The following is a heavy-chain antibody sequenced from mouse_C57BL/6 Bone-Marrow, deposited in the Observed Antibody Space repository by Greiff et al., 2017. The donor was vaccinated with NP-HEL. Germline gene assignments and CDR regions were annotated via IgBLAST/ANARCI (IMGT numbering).Heavy chain of an antibody. J-gene: IGHJ3*01. CDR3: ARHGYDYDGFAY. V-gene: IGHV5-12*01. CDR2: ISNGGGST. CDR1: GFTFSDYY. D-gene: IGHD2-4*01. Sequence: EVKLVESGGGLVQPGGSLKLSCAASGFTFSDYYMYWVRQTPEKRLEWVAYISNGGGSTYYLDTVKGRFTISRDNAKNTLYLQMSRLKSEDTAMYYCARHGYDYDGFAYWGQGTLVTVSA.